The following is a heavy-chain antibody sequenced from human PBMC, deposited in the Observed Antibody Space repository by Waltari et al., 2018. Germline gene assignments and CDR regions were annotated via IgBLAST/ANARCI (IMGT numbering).Heavy chain of an antibody. Sequence: QVQLVQSGAEVKKPGASVKVSCKASGYTFTGYYMHWVRQAPGQGLEWMGWINPNSGGTNYAQKFQGRVTMTRDTSISTAYMELSRLRSDDTAVYYCARLPAARPYYYYYMDVWGKGTTVTVSS. J-gene: IGHJ6*03. CDR2: INPNSGGT. D-gene: IGHD2-2*01. V-gene: IGHV1-2*02. CDR1: GYTFTGYY. CDR3: ARLPAARPYYYYYMDV.